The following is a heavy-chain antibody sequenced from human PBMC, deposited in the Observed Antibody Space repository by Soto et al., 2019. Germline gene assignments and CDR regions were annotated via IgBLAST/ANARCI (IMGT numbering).Heavy chain of an antibody. D-gene: IGHD3-3*01. V-gene: IGHV4-39*01. Sequence: TSETLSLTCTVSGGSISSSSYYWGWIRQPPGKGLEWIGSIYYSGSTYYNPSLKSRVTISVDTSKNQFSLKLSSVTAADTAVYYCARLSGIRFLEWPIDYWGQGTLVTVSS. CDR2: IYYSGST. CDR3: ARLSGIRFLEWPIDY. CDR1: GGSISSSSYY. J-gene: IGHJ4*02.